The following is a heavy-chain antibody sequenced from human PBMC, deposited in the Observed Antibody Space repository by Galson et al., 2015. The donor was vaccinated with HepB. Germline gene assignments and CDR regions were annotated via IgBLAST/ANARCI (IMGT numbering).Heavy chain of an antibody. CDR3: ARGWGDSGDYISYGMDV. V-gene: IGHV1-8*01. Sequence: SVEVSCMDSGCTFTSYDINWVRQATGQGLGWIGWMCPYSGDTDYAQNFQGRVRVTRNTHIGTADMELRSLRSEDTAVYYCARGWGDSGDYISYGMDVWGQGTTVSVSS. D-gene: IGHD4-17*01. CDR2: MCPYSGDT. CDR1: GCTFTSYD. J-gene: IGHJ6*02.